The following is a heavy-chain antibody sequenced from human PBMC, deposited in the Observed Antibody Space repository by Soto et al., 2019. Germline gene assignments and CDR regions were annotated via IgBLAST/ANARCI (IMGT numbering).Heavy chain of an antibody. CDR2: ISGSGGDT. D-gene: IGHD1-26*01. Sequence: PGGFLRLSCAASGLIFSDYAMSWVRQAPGKGLECVACISGSGGDTFYADSVKGRFTISRDNSKNTLSLHMNSLRVDDTAVYFWTKEQIGMMGPVNYWDRETLFTFS. J-gene: IGHJ4*02. CDR3: TKEQIGMMGPVNY. CDR1: GLIFSDYA. V-gene: IGHV3-23*01.